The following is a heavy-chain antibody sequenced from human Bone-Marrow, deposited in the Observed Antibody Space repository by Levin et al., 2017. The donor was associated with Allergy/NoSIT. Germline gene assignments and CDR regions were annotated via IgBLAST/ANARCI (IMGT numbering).Heavy chain of an antibody. Sequence: GGSLRLSCIASGFTFSNAWMIWVRQAPGKGLEWVGRIKSRPDGGTTDCAAPVKGRFIISRDDSKNTLYLQMNRLKSEDTAVYYCATEGRRFGELSGVDYWGQGTLVTVSS. D-gene: IGHD3-10*01. CDR1: GFTFSNAW. V-gene: IGHV3-15*01. CDR2: IKSRPDGGTT. J-gene: IGHJ4*02. CDR3: ATEGRRFGELSGVDY.